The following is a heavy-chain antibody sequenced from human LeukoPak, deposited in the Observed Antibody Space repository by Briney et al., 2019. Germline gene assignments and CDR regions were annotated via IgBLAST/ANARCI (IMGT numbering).Heavy chain of an antibody. CDR2: IIPIFGTA. Sequence: SVKVSCKASGGTFSSYAISWVRQAPGQGLEWMGRIIPIFGTANCAQKFQGRVTITTDESTSTAYMELSSLRSEDTAVYYCARGRDGYNYYYYYMDVWGKGTTVTVSS. CDR1: GGTFSSYA. J-gene: IGHJ6*03. V-gene: IGHV1-69*05. CDR3: ARGRDGYNYYYYYMDV. D-gene: IGHD5-24*01.